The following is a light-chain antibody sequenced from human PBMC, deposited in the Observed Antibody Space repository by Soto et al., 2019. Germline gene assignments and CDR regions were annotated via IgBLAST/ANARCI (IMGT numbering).Light chain of an antibody. CDR2: DAS. Sequence: DIQMTQSAATLSASLGDRVTITWRASQSISHFLAWYQQKQGKVPKLLIYDASNLGSGVPSRFSGSGYGTDFTLTISGLQTDDFTTYYCQQYTSYSRAFGQGTKVDIK. CDR1: QSISHF. CDR3: QQYTSYSRA. V-gene: IGKV1-5*01. J-gene: IGKJ1*01.